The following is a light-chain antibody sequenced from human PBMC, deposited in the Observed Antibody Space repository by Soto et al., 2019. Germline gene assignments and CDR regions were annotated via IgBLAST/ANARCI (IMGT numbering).Light chain of an antibody. J-gene: IGLJ3*02. V-gene: IGLV2-14*01. Sequence: QSVLTQPASVSGSPGQSITISCTGTSSDVDNYNYVSWYQHHPGKAPKLMIYEVSNRPSGVSNRFSGSKSGNTASLTISGLQAEDEADYYCQSYDSGLSGWLFGGGTKLTVL. CDR2: EVS. CDR3: QSYDSGLSGWL. CDR1: SSDVDNYNY.